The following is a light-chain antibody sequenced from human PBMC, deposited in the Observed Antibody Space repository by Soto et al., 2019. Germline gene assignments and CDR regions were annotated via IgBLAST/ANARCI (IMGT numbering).Light chain of an antibody. CDR1: SSDVGRYDY. CDR2: DVS. V-gene: IGLV2-11*01. CDR3: GSFAGSYTYV. J-gene: IGLJ1*01. Sequence: QSALTQPRSVSGSPGQSVTISCTGTSSDVGRYDYVSWYQQHPGKAPKLIIYDVSERPSGVPDRFSGSKFGNTASLTISGLQAEDEADYSCGSFAGSYTYVFGTGTKLTV.